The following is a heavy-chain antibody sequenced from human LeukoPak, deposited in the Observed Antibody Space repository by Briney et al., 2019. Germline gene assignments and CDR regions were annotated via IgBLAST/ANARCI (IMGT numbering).Heavy chain of an antibody. D-gene: IGHD6-6*01. CDR2: IYYSGST. V-gene: IGHV4-39*07. J-gene: IGHJ4*02. CDR1: GGSISTNNYY. CDR3: ARNIAARDFDY. Sequence: SETLSLTCTVSGGSISTNNYYWGWIRQPPGKGLEWIGSIYYSGSTYYNPPLKSRVTISVDTSKKQFSLKLRSVTAADTAVYYCARNIAARDFDYWGQGTLVTVSS.